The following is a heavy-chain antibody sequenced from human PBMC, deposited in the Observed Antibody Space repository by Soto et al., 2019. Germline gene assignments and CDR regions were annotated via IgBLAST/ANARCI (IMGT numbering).Heavy chain of an antibody. CDR3: ARLPYSSSLRNYYYYGMDV. V-gene: IGHV5-51*01. D-gene: IGHD6-13*01. Sequence: PGESLKISCKGSGYSFTSYWISWVRQMPGKGLEWMGIIYPGDSDTRYGPSFQGQVTISADKSISTAYLQWSSLKASDTAMYYCARLPYSSSLRNYYYYGMDVWGQGTTVTVSS. J-gene: IGHJ6*02. CDR2: IYPGDSDT. CDR1: GYSFTSYW.